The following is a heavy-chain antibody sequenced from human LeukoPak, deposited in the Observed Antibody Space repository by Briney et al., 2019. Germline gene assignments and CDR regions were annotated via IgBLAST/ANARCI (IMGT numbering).Heavy chain of an antibody. D-gene: IGHD1-26*01. CDR3: ARDPSFSGSSTFDY. J-gene: IGHJ4*02. Sequence: RPGGSLRLSCAASGFTFSSYAMHWVRQAPGKGLEWVAVISYDGSNKYYADSVKGRFTISRDNSKNTLYLQMNSLRAEDTAVYYRARDPSFSGSSTFDYWGQGTLVTVSS. CDR2: ISYDGSNK. CDR1: GFTFSSYA. V-gene: IGHV3-30-3*01.